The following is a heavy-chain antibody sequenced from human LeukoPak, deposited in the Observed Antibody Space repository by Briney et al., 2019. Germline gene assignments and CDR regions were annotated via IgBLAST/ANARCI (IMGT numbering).Heavy chain of an antibody. J-gene: IGHJ5*02. Sequence: SETLSLTCAVYGGSFSGYYWSWLRQPPGKGLEWIGEINHSGSTNYNPSLKSRVTISVDTSKNQFSLKLSSVTAADTAVYYCARVARLRYFDWLCWFDPWGQGTLVTVSS. D-gene: IGHD3-9*01. CDR3: ARVARLRYFDWLCWFDP. CDR2: INHSGST. V-gene: IGHV4-34*01. CDR1: GGSFSGYY.